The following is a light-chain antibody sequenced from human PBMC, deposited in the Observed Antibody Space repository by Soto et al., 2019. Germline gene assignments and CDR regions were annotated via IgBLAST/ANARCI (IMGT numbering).Light chain of an antibody. J-gene: IGLJ3*02. CDR2: STN. Sequence: QTVVTQEPSFSVSPGGTVTLTCGLSSGSVSTSYYPSWYQQTPGQSPRPLIYSTNTRSSGVPDRFSGSILGNKAALTITGAQADDESDYYCVLYMCSGIWVFGAGTKLTVL. V-gene: IGLV8-61*01. CDR3: VLYMCSGIWV. CDR1: SGSVSTSYY.